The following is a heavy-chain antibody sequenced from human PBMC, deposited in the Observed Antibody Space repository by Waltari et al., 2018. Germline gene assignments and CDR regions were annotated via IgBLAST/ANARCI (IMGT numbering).Heavy chain of an antibody. CDR2: INPNSGGT. Sequence: QVQLVQSGAEVKKPGASVKVSCKASGYTFTGYYMHWVRQAPGQGLEWMGRINPNSGGTNYAQKFQGRVTMTRDTSISAAYMELRRMGYAVEGVCCCGGLVWCCVLLFVCFQDWGQGTLVTVSS. CDR1: GYTFTGYY. V-gene: IGHV1-2*05. D-gene: IGHD2-8*02. CDR3: GGLVWCCVLLFVCFQD. J-gene: IGHJ1*01.